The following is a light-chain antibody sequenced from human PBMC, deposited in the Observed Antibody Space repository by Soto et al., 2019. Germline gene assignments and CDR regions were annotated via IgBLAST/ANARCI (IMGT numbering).Light chain of an antibody. CDR3: AAWDDSLNGPV. CDR2: YDD. J-gene: IGLJ3*02. CDR1: NSNIGNNA. V-gene: IGLV1-36*01. Sequence: QSVLTQPPSVSAAPGQRVTISCSGSNSNIGNNAVNWYQQLPGKAPKLLIHYDDRVPSGVSDRFSGSKSGTSASLAISALQSEDEADYYCAAWDDSLNGPVFGGGTNVTVL.